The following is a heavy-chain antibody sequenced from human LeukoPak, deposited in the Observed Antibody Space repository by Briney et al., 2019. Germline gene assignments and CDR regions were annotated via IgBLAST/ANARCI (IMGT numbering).Heavy chain of an antibody. CDR3: ARVFVAAAGTWDWFDP. J-gene: IGHJ5*02. CDR1: GYTFIGHY. CDR2: INPNDGGT. Sequence: ASVKVSCKASGYTFIGHYMHWVRQAPGQGLEWMGWINPNDGGTNYAQTFQGRVTMTRDTSISTVYMELSSLRSEDTAVYYCARVFVAAAGTWDWFDPWGQGTLVTVSS. V-gene: IGHV1-2*02. D-gene: IGHD6-13*01.